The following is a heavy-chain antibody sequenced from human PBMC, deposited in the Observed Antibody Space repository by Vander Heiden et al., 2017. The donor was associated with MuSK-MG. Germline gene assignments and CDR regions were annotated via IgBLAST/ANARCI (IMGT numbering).Heavy chain of an antibody. V-gene: IGHV3-48*01. CDR2: IRSSGERI. Sequence: EVQLVESGGALVQPGGSLRPPCAASGFKVLTYHMNWVRQPTGKGLVWVSFIRSSGERINYADSVKGRFTIARDNAKNLLYLQMDSLRVDDTAVYYCARDRVAATRAPDYWGQGILVTVSS. CDR3: ARDRVAATRAPDY. D-gene: IGHD1-26*01. CDR1: GFKVLTYH. J-gene: IGHJ4*02.